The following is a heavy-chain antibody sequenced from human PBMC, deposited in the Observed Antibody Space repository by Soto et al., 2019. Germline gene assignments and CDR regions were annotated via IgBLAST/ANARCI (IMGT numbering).Heavy chain of an antibody. CDR1: GFTFSNAW. Sequence: GGSLRLSCAASGFTFSNAWMNWVRQAPGKRLEWVGRIKSKTDGGTTDNAAPVKGRFTISRDDSKNTLYLQMNSLKTEDTAVYYCTTDRAYDSSGYYLRQEYYGMDVWGQGTTVTVSS. D-gene: IGHD3-22*01. V-gene: IGHV3-15*07. J-gene: IGHJ6*02. CDR3: TTDRAYDSSGYYLRQEYYGMDV. CDR2: IKSKTDGGTT.